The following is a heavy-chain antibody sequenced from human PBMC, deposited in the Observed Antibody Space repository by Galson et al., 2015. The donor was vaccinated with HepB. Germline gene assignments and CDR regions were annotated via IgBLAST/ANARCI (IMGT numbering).Heavy chain of an antibody. J-gene: IGHJ6*03. D-gene: IGHD3-9*01. CDR3: AAASYDNYYYYYYMDV. CDR1: GGSLSSTSYY. CDR2: VYSSGSS. V-gene: IGHV4-61*02. Sequence: TLSLTCTVSGGSLSSTSYYWSWIRQPAGQGLEWIGRVYSSGSSKYNPSLKSRVTMSVDTSKNQFFLRLRSVTAADTAIYYCAAASYDNYYYYYYMDVWGKGTTVSVSS.